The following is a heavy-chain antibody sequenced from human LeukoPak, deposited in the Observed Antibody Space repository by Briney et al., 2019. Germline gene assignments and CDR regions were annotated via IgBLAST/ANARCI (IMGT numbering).Heavy chain of an antibody. CDR3: ARQRSYNWYSDL. CDR2: IHYSGST. CDR1: GGPISSDEYY. J-gene: IGHJ2*01. V-gene: IGHV4-31*03. D-gene: IGHD3-10*01. Sequence: SETLSPTCTVSGGPISSDEYYWSWIRQHPGKGLEWIGYIHYSGSTYYNPSLKSRLARSVDTSKNQFSLKLSSVTAADTAVYYCARQRSYNWYSDLWGRGTLVTVSS.